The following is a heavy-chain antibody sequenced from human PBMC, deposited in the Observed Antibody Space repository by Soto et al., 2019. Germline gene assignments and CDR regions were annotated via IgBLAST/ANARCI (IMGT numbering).Heavy chain of an antibody. CDR1: GYTFTSYG. J-gene: IGHJ6*02. CDR2: ISAYNGNT. V-gene: IGHV1-18*01. CDR3: AREASVSSIAVAGTIGPYYYYGMDV. D-gene: IGHD6-19*01. Sequence: VASVKVSCKASGYTFTSYGISWVRQAPGQGLEWMGWISAYNGNTNYAQKLQGRVTMTTDTSTSTAYMELRSLRSDDTAVYYCAREASVSSIAVAGTIGPYYYYGMDVWGQGTTVTVSS.